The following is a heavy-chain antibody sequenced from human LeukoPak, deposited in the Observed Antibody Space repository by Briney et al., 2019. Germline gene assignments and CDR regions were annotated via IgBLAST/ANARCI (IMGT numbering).Heavy chain of an antibody. D-gene: IGHD6-6*01. V-gene: IGHV4-59*01. J-gene: IGHJ6*03. CDR2: IYYSGST. Sequence: SETLSLTCTVSDGSISSYYWSWIRQPPGKGLEWIGYIYYSGSTNYNPSLKSRVTISVDTSKNQFSLKLSSVTAADTAVYYCAREAQQLATYYYYYYMDVWGKGTTVTVSS. CDR3: AREAQQLATYYYYYYMDV. CDR1: DGSISSYY.